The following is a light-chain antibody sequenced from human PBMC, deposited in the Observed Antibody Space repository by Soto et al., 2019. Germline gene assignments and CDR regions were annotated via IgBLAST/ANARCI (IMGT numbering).Light chain of an antibody. CDR1: QSINTW. Sequence: DIQMTQSPSTLSASVGDRVTVTCRASQSINTWLAWYQPKPGKAPKLLLYDASSLQSGAPSRFTRRRSGTEAAHPISSLHPDDSATYYCHQHGTCSRAFGEGNKVEI. CDR3: HQHGTCSRA. CDR2: DAS. V-gene: IGKV1-5*01. J-gene: IGKJ1*01.